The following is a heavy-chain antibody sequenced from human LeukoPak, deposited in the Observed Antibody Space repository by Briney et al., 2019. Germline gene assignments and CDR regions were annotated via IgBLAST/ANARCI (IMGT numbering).Heavy chain of an antibody. V-gene: IGHV3-7*03. J-gene: IGHJ3*01. D-gene: IGHD6-6*01. Sequence: GGSLRLSCAASGFTFSSYAMSWSRQAPGKGLEWVASINSDGSEGYYADVVKGRFTISRDNAKNSLYLQINSLRAEDTAVYYCARSSYSSSSSVWGQGTMVTVSS. CDR3: ARSSYSSSSSV. CDR2: INSDGSEG. CDR1: GFTFSSYA.